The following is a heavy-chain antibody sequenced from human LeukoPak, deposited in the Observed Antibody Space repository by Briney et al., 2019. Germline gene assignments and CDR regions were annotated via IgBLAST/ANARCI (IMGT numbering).Heavy chain of an antibody. CDR3: TRDPNLWFGELSRDDFDY. V-gene: IGHV3-21*01. Sequence: GGSLRLSCAASGFTFSSYSMNWVRQAPGRGLEWVSSISSSSSYIYYADSVKGRFTISRDNAKNSLYLQMNSLRAEDTAVYYCTRDPNLWFGELSRDDFDYWGQGTLVTVSS. J-gene: IGHJ4*02. CDR1: GFTFSSYS. D-gene: IGHD3-10*01. CDR2: ISSSSSYI.